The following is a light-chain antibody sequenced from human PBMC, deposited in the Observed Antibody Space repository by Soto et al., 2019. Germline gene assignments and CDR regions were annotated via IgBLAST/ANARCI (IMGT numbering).Light chain of an antibody. Sequence: EVVLTQSHGTLSLSPGERATLSCRAIQTVSTGFLAWYQQKPGQAPRLLIYATFSRAAGIPDRFSGSGSGTDFTLTISRLEPEDFAVYYCQQYGNSLSITFGQGTRLEI. J-gene: IGKJ5*01. CDR3: QQYGNSLSIT. V-gene: IGKV3-20*01. CDR1: QTVSTGF. CDR2: ATF.